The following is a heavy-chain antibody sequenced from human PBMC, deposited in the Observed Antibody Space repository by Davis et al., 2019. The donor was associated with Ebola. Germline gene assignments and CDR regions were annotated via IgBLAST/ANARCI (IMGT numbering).Heavy chain of an antibody. Sequence: GESLKIPCAASGFTVSKYWMSWIRQAPGKGLEWVANIKFDGSDKNYVDSLRGRFTVSRDNAESTLYLQMNSLSIDDTAVYYCAREPNSFDYWGQGTPVTVSS. V-gene: IGHV3-7*01. CDR3: AREPNSFDY. CDR1: GFTVSKYW. CDR2: IKFDGSDK. J-gene: IGHJ4*02. D-gene: IGHD5-24*01.